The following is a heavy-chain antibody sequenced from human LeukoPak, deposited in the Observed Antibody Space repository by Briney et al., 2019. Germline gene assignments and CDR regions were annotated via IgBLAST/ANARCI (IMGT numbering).Heavy chain of an antibody. CDR3: ARDGDGFEYSRY. CDR2: IVPVFDTP. Sequence: ASVKVSCKASGSTFNQYVISWVRQAPGQGREGMGGIVPVFDTPNYAQKFQGRITITADESTTTGSLELSGLRSEDTAVYYCARDGDGFEYSRYWGQGTLVTVSS. V-gene: IGHV1-69*13. J-gene: IGHJ1*01. CDR1: GSTFNQYV. D-gene: IGHD5-24*01.